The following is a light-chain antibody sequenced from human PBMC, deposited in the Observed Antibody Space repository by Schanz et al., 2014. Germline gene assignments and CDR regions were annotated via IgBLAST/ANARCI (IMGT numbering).Light chain of an antibody. CDR2: DVS. V-gene: IGLV2-11*01. J-gene: IGLJ1*01. CDR3: SSYAGSHNDV. CDR1: SSDVGGYNY. Sequence: QSVLTQPRSVSGSPGQSVTISCTGTSSDVGGYNYVSWYQQHPGKAPKVMIYDVSERPSGVPDRFSGSKSGNTASLTISGLQAEDEADFYCSSYAGSHNDVFGTGTKLTVL.